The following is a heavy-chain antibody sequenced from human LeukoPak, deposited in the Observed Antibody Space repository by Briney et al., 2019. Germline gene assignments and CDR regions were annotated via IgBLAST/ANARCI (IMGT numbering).Heavy chain of an antibody. CDR1: GFTFSSYG. J-gene: IGHJ4*02. V-gene: IGHV3-30*02. Sequence: GGSLRLSCAASGFTFSSYGMHWVRQAPGKGLEWVTFIPYDRSNKYYADSVKGRFTISRDNSKNMLYLQMNSLRAEDTAVYYCAGDFDYWGQGTLVTVSA. CDR3: AGDFDY. CDR2: IPYDRSNK.